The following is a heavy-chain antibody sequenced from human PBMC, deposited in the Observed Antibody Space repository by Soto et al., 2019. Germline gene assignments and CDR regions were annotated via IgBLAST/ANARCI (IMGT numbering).Heavy chain of an antibody. Sequence: GGSLRLSCAASGFTFSSYAMHWVRQAPGKGLEWVAVISYDGSNKYYADSVKGRFTISRDNSKNTLYLQMNSLRAEDTAVYYCARDSVRGSFDYWGQGTLVTVSS. D-gene: IGHD3-16*01. CDR1: GFTFSSYA. CDR2: ISYDGSNK. CDR3: ARDSVRGSFDY. J-gene: IGHJ4*02. V-gene: IGHV3-30-3*01.